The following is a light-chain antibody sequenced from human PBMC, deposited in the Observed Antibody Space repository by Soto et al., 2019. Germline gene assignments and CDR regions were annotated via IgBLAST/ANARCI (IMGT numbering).Light chain of an antibody. Sequence: DIQMTQYPSSLSASVGDRVTITCRASEGTSNYLAWYQQKPGKVPKLLIYAASTLQSGVPSRFSGSGSGTDFTLTISSLQPADVTTYYCENYNSAPLTFVGGTKVEIK. J-gene: IGKJ4*01. CDR2: AAS. V-gene: IGKV1-27*01. CDR3: ENYNSAPLT. CDR1: EGTSNY.